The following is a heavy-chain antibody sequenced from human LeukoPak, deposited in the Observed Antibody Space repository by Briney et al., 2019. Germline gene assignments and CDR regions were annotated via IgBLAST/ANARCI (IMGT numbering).Heavy chain of an antibody. CDR1: GFTFSTYA. CDR2: ISAIGGST. J-gene: IGHJ4*02. V-gene: IGHV3-23*01. Sequence: PGGSLRLSCAASGFTFSTYAMSWVRQAPGKGLEWVSTISAIGGSTYYADSVKGRFTISRDNSKNTLYLQMNSLRAEDTAVYYCAKPLWFGELFVSGDDYWGQGTLVTVSS. D-gene: IGHD3-10*01. CDR3: AKPLWFGELFVSGDDY.